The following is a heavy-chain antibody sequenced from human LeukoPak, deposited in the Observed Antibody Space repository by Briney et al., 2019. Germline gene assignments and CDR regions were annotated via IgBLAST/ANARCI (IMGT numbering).Heavy chain of an antibody. D-gene: IGHD6-13*01. CDR1: GLTFSSYA. CDR3: VKARSSYSSSWSWFDP. J-gene: IGHJ5*02. Sequence: GGSLRLSCSASGLTFSSYAMHRVRQAPGKGLEYVSAISSNGGSTYYADSVKDRFTISRDNSKNTLYLQMSSLRVEDTAVYYCVKARSSYSSSWSWFDPWGQGTLVTVSS. V-gene: IGHV3-64D*06. CDR2: ISSNGGST.